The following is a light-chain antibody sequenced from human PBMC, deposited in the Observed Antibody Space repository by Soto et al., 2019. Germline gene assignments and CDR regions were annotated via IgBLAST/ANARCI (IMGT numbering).Light chain of an antibody. V-gene: IGKV3-20*01. CDR1: QSVSSSY. J-gene: IGKJ4*01. CDR2: GAS. CDR3: QYYGSSPVT. Sequence: EIVLTQSPGTLSLSPGDRATLSCRASQSVSSSYLAWYQQKPGQAPRLLIYGASYRATGIPDRFSGSGSGTDFTLTISRLEPEEFAVYYCQYYGSSPVTFGGGTKVEIK.